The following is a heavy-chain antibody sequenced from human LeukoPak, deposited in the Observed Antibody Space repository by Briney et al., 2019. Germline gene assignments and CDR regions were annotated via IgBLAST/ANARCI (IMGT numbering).Heavy chain of an antibody. Sequence: GGSLRLSCAASGFTFNNFAMSWVRQAPGKGLEWVSTISGSGGSTFYADYGKGRFPISRDNSKNTLFLQMNSLRVEDTAIYYCAKAGSSGWSSSGGDYWGQGSLVTVSS. D-gene: IGHD6-19*01. V-gene: IGHV3-23*01. CDR1: GFTFNNFA. CDR2: ISGSGGST. J-gene: IGHJ4*02. CDR3: AKAGSSGWSSSGGDY.